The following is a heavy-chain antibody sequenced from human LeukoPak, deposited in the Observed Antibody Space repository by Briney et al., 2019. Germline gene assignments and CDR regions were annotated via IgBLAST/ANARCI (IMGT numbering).Heavy chain of an antibody. CDR1: GFTVSSNY. Sequence: PGGSLRLSCAASGFTVSSNYMSWVRQAPGKGLEWVSVIYSGGSTYYADSVKGRFTISRDNSKNTLYLQMNSLRAEDTAVYYCAKDMHGSGSYCDYWGQGTLVTVSS. J-gene: IGHJ4*02. CDR2: IYSGGST. V-gene: IGHV3-53*01. CDR3: AKDMHGSGSYCDY. D-gene: IGHD3-10*01.